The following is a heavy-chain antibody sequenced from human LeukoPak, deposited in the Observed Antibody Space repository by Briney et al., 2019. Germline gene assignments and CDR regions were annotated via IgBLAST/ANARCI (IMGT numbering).Heavy chain of an antibody. J-gene: IGHJ4*02. V-gene: IGHV3-21*01. Sequence: KSGGSLRLSCAASGFTFSSYSMNWVRQAPGKGLEWVSSISSSSSYIYYADSVKGRFTISRDNAKNSLYLQMNSLRAEDTAVYYCARLYSSSSDGAYIDYWGQGTLVTVSS. CDR2: ISSSSSYI. D-gene: IGHD6-6*01. CDR3: ARLYSSSSDGAYIDY. CDR1: GFTFSSYS.